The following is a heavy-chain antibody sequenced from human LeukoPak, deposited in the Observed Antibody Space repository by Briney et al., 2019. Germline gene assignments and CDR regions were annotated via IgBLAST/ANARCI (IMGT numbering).Heavy chain of an antibody. V-gene: IGHV5-51*01. J-gene: IGHJ3*02. Sequence: GESLKISCKGSGYSFTSYWIGWVRQMPGKGLEWMGIIYPGDSDTRYSPSFQGQVTISADKSISTAYLQWSSLKASDTAMYYCARLSYYDSSGYYFGAFDIWGQGTMVTVSS. CDR3: ARLSYYDSSGYYFGAFDI. CDR2: IYPGDSDT. D-gene: IGHD3-22*01. CDR1: GYSFTSYW.